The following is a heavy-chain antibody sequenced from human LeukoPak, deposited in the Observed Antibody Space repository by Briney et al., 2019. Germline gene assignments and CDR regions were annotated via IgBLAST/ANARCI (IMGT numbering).Heavy chain of an antibody. Sequence: GESLKISCKGSGYSFTSYWISWVRQMPGKGLEWMGRIDPSDSYTNYSPSFQGHVTISADKSISTAYLQWSSLKASDTAMYYCARRRDGYNYPDAFDIWGQGTMVTVSS. J-gene: IGHJ3*02. CDR3: ARRRDGYNYPDAFDI. CDR1: GYSFTSYW. V-gene: IGHV5-10-1*01. D-gene: IGHD5-24*01. CDR2: IDPSDSYT.